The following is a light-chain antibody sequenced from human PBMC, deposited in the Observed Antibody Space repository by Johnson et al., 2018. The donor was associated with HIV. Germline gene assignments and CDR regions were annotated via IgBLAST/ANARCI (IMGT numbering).Light chain of an antibody. V-gene: IGLV1-51*01. J-gene: IGLJ1*01. CDR3: GTWDSSPSTYV. CDR2: DNN. CDR1: SSNIGNHY. Sequence: QSVLTQPPSVSAAQGQKVTISCSGSSSNIGNHYVSWYQLLPGTAPKLLIYDNNQRPSGIPDRFSVSKSGTSATLGITGLQTGDEADYYCGTWDSSPSTYVFGSWTKVTL.